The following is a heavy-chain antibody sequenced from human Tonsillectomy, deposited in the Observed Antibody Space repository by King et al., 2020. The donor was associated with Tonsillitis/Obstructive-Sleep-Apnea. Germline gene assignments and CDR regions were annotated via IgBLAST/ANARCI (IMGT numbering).Heavy chain of an antibody. D-gene: IGHD3-3*01. CDR2: INTNTGNP. CDR3: ARGTYYDFWSGYSPDY. V-gene: IGHV7-4-1*02. J-gene: IGHJ4*02. CDR1: GYTFTRYA. Sequence: EQLVQSGSELKKPGASVKVSCKASGYTFTRYAMNWVRQAPGQGLEWMGWINTNTGNPTYAQGFTGRFVFSLDTSVSTAYVQIRSLKAEDSAVYYCARGTYYDFWSGYSPDYWGQGTLVTVSS.